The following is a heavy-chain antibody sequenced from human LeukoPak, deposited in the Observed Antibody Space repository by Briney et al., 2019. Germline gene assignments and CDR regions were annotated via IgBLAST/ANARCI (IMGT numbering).Heavy chain of an antibody. CDR2: IHYSGNT. V-gene: IGHV4-59*01. CDR1: GAPISSSS. CDR3: ARGRGHSYGQYYFNY. Sequence: SETLSLTCTVSGAPISSSSWSWIRQPPGKGLEWIGYIHYSGNTNYNPSLKGRVTISVDTTKNQFSLNLSSVTAADTAVYYCARGRGHSYGQYYFNYWGQGTLVTVSS. D-gene: IGHD5-18*01. J-gene: IGHJ4*02.